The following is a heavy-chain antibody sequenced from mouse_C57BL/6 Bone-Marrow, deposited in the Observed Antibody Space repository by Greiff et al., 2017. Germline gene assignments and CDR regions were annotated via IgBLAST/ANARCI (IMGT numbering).Heavy chain of an antibody. J-gene: IGHJ1*03. Sequence: EVQLVESGAGLVKPGGSLKLSCAASGFTFSSYAMSWVRQTPEKRLEWVAYISSGGDYIYYADTVKGRFTISSDNARNTLYLQMNSLKSEDTAVYYCTRAPNWYFDVWGTGTTVTVSS. CDR2: ISSGGDYI. V-gene: IGHV5-9-1*02. CDR1: GFTFSSYA. CDR3: TRAPNWYFDV.